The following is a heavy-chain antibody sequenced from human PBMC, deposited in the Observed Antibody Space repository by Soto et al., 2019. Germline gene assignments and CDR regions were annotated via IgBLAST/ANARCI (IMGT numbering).Heavy chain of an antibody. CDR2: IHAGNGNT. J-gene: IGHJ4*02. CDR3: ARDVFYHHRTRSPSHFFDL. D-gene: IGHD2-2*01. V-gene: IGHV1-3*01. CDR1: GFTFTNYV. Sequence: ASVKVSCKTFGFTFTNYVLFWVRQAPGQRLEWVGWIHAGNGNTESSEKFQGRVTLTTDTCASTAYMELSSLRSEDTALYYCARDVFYHHRTRSPSHFFDLWGQGAMVPV.